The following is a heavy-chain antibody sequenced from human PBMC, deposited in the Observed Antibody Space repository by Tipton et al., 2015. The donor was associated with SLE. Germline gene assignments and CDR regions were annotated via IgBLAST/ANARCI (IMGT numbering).Heavy chain of an antibody. CDR3: ARMGLCTTTTCNEGAFDV. Sequence: TLSLTCTVSGGSISSGSYYWSWIRQPAGKGLEWIGRIYTSGSTNYNPSLKSRVTMSVDTSKSQFSLKLTFVSAADTAIYYCARMGLCTTTTCNEGAFDVWSQGSMVTVSS. D-gene: IGHD2-2*01. CDR2: IYTSGST. J-gene: IGHJ3*01. V-gene: IGHV4-61*02. CDR1: GGSISSGSYY.